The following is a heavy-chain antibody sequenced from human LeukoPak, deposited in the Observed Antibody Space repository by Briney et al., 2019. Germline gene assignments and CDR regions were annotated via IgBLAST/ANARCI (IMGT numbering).Heavy chain of an antibody. CDR2: IKHSGST. D-gene: IGHD3-10*01. J-gene: IGHJ6*03. Sequence: SETLSLTCAVYGGSFSGYYWSWIRQPPGKGLEWIGEIKHSGSTNYNPSLKSRVTISVDTSKNQFSLKLSSVTAADTAVYYCARGRGYYGSGRYYYYYMDVWGKGTTVTVSS. V-gene: IGHV4-34*01. CDR3: ARGRGYYGSGRYYYYYMDV. CDR1: GGSFSGYY.